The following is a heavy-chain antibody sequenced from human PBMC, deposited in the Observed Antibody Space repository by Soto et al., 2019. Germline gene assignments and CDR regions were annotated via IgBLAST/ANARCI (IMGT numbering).Heavy chain of an antibody. Sequence: PGESLKISCAASGFTFSSYGMHWVRQAPGKGLEWVAVISYDGSNKYYADSVKGRFTISRDNSKNTLYLQMNSLRAEDTAAYYCAKDGAGSVFRLYYFDYWGQGTLVTVSS. V-gene: IGHV3-30*18. D-gene: IGHD3-10*01. CDR2: ISYDGSNK. CDR3: AKDGAGSVFRLYYFDY. CDR1: GFTFSSYG. J-gene: IGHJ4*02.